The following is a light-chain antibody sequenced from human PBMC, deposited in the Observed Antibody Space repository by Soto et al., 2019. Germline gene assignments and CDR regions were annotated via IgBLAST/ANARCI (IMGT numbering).Light chain of an antibody. CDR1: SSDVCGYNY. Sequence: QSVLTQPASVSGSPGQSITISCTGTSSDVCGYNYVSWYQQHPGKAPKLMIYDVSNRPSGVSNRFSGSKSGNTASLTISGLQAEDEADYYCSSYTSSSTPGFGGGTKLTVL. CDR2: DVS. CDR3: SSYTSSSTPG. V-gene: IGLV2-14*01. J-gene: IGLJ2*01.